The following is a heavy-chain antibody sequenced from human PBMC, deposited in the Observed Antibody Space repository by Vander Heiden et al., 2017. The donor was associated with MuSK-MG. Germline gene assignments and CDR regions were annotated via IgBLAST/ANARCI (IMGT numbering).Heavy chain of an antibody. V-gene: IGHV4-38-2*02. CDR2: IYHSGTT. D-gene: IGHD2-15*01. CDR3: ARVISGGSVNNWFDP. CDR1: GYPSSRGYY. Sequence: QVQLQESGPGLVKPSETLSLSCSVSGYPSSRGYYWGWIRQPPGKGLEWIGNIYHSGTTLHNLSLKSRVTMSLDTSKNQFSLKLKSVTAADTAVYYCARVISGGSVNNWFDPWGPGSLVTVSS. J-gene: IGHJ5*02.